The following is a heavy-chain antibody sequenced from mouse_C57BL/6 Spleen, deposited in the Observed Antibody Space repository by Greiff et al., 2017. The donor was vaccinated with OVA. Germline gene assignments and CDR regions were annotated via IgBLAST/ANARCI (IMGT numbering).Heavy chain of an antibody. CDR3: STTVVEDYFDD. J-gene: IGHJ2*01. V-gene: IGHV1-74*01. D-gene: IGHD1-1*01. CDR2: IHPSDSDT. CDR1: GYTFTSYW. Sequence: QVQLQQPGAELVKPGASVKVSCKASGYTFTSYWMHWVKQRPGQGLEWIGRIHPSDSDTNYNQKFKGKATLTVDKSSSTAYMQLSSLTSEDSAVYYCSTTVVEDYFDDWGQGTTLTVSS.